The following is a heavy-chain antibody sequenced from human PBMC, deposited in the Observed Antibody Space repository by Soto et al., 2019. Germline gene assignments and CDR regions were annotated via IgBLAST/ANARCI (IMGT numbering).Heavy chain of an antibody. V-gene: IGHV4-39*01. CDR1: GGAISSSGFF. CDR2: IFYSGSA. J-gene: IGHJ3*02. CDR3: ARGGIVVVVAARVVFDI. Sequence: PSETLSLTWTVSGGAISSSGFFWGWIRQPPGKGLEWIGSIFYSGSASYNPSLKSRVTMSVDTSKKQFFLNLSSVTAADTAVYYCARGGIVVVVAARVVFDIWGQGKMVPVS. D-gene: IGHD2-15*01.